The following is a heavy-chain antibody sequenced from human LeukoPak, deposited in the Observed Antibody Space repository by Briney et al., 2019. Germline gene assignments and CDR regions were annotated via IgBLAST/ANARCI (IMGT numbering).Heavy chain of an antibody. CDR3: ARSHYYDSSGYYPPWYYYYYMDV. V-gene: IGHV3-33*01. Sequence: GGSLRLSCAASGFTFSSYGMHWVRQAPGKGLEWVAVKWYDGSNKYYADSVKGRFTISRDNSKNTLYLQMNSLRAEDTAVYYCARSHYYDSSGYYPPWYYYYYMDVWGKGTTVTVSS. D-gene: IGHD3-22*01. CDR2: KWYDGSNK. J-gene: IGHJ6*03. CDR1: GFTFSSYG.